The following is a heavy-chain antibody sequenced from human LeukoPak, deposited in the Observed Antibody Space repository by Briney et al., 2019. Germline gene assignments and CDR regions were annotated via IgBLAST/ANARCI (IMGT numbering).Heavy chain of an antibody. CDR1: GFTFDDYA. CDR2: IYSGGST. D-gene: IGHD5-12*01. CDR3: ARGARRDYSGYDPFDY. V-gene: IGHV3-53*01. Sequence: GGSLRLSCAASGFTFDDYAMHWVRQAPGKGLEWVSVIYSGGSTYYADSVKGRFTISRDNSKNTLYLQMNSLRAEDTAVYYCARGARRDYSGYDPFDYWGQGTLVTVSS. J-gene: IGHJ4*02.